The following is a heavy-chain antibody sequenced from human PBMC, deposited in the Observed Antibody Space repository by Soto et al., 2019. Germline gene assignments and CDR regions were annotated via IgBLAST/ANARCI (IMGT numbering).Heavy chain of an antibody. CDR3: ARRGGGYSGSYLGYFDY. Sequence: GGSLRLSCAAPGFTFSSFPMHWVRQAPGKGLEWVAVISYDGSNKYYADSVKGRFTISRDNSKNTLYLQMNSLRAEDTAVYYCARRGGGYSGSYLGYFDYWGQGTLVTVSS. D-gene: IGHD1-26*01. V-gene: IGHV3-30-3*01. J-gene: IGHJ4*02. CDR1: GFTFSSFP. CDR2: ISYDGSNK.